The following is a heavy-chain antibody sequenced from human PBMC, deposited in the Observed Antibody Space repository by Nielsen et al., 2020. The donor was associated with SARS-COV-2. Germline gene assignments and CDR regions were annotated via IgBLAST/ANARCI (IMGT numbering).Heavy chain of an antibody. J-gene: IGHJ1*01. CDR2: INPSGGST. CDR1: GYTFTSYY. CDR3: ARVKQLGSYYGQYFQH. V-gene: IGHV1-46*01. D-gene: IGHD1-26*01. Sequence: ASVKVSCKASGYTFTSYYMHWVRQAPGQGLEWMGIINPSGGSTSYAQKFQGRVTMTRDTSTSTVYMELSSLRSEDTAVYYCARVKQLGSYYGQYFQHWGQGTLVTVSS.